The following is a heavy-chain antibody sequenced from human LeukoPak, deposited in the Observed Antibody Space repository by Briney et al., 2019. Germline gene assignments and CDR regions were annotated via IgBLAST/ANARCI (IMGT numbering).Heavy chain of an antibody. CDR3: ARAPELDDYGPEFY. Sequence: GGSLRLSCAASGFTFSSYWMSWVRQAPGKGLEWVANIKQDGSEKYYVDSVKGRFTISRDNAQNSLYLQMNSLRAEDTAVYYCARAPELDDYGPEFYWGQGTLVTVSS. J-gene: IGHJ4*02. CDR2: IKQDGSEK. CDR1: GFTFSSYW. V-gene: IGHV3-7*01. D-gene: IGHD4-17*01.